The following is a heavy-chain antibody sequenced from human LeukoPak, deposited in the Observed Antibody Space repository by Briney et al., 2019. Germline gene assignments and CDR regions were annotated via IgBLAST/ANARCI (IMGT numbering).Heavy chain of an antibody. J-gene: IGHJ4*02. Sequence: SETLSLTCTASGGSISSSSYYWGWIRQPPGKGLEWIGSIYYSGSTYYNPSLKSRVTISVDTSKNQFSLKLSSVTAADTAVYYCAKSSYSIFDYWGQGTLVTVSS. CDR3: AKSSYSIFDY. V-gene: IGHV4-39*07. D-gene: IGHD5-18*01. CDR2: IYYSGST. CDR1: GGSISSSSYY.